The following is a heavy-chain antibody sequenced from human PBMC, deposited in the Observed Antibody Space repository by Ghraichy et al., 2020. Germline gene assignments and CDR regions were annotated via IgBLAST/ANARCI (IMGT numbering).Heavy chain of an antibody. CDR1: GFTVSSDY. CDR2: IYSGGRT. J-gene: IGHJ4*02. D-gene: IGHD3-22*01. V-gene: IGHV3-66*01. Sequence: GGSLRLSCAASGFTVSSDYMSWVRPAPWKGLEWVSVIYSGGRTYYADSVKGRFTISRDNSKNTLYLQMNSLRAEDTAVYYCARGLSAYSSYYFDYWGQGTLVTVSS. CDR3: ARGLSAYSSYYFDY.